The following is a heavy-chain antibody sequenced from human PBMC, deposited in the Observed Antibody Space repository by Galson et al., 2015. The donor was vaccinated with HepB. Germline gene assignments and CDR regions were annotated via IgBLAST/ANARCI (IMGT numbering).Heavy chain of an antibody. V-gene: IGHV3-11*05. CDR3: ARGGPYGSGTHDAFDI. CDR2: ISSSSSYT. D-gene: IGHD3-10*01. CDR1: GFTFSDYY. Sequence: SLRLSCAASGFTFSDYYMSWIRQAPGKGLEWVSYISSSSSYTNYADSVKGRFTISRDNAKNSLYLQMNSLRAEDTAVYYCARGGPYGSGTHDAFDIWGQGTMVTVSS. J-gene: IGHJ3*02.